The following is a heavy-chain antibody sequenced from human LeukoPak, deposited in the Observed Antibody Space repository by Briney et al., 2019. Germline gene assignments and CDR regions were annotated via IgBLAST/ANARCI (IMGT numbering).Heavy chain of an antibody. V-gene: IGHV3-15*01. CDR3: TAGTGTSDFDY. Sequence: GGSLRLSCAASGFTFSSYAMSWVRQAPGKGLEWVGRIKSKTDGQTTDYAAPVKGRFTISRDDSKNTLYLQMNSLKTEDTAFYYCTAGTGTSDFDYWGQGTLVTVSS. CDR2: IKSKTDGQTT. CDR1: GFTFSSYA. J-gene: IGHJ4*02. D-gene: IGHD1-7*01.